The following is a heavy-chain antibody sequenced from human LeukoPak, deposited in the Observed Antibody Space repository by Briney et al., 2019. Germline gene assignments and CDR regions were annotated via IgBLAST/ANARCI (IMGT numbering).Heavy chain of an antibody. CDR2: IIPILGIA. V-gene: IGHV1-69*04. J-gene: IGHJ4*02. D-gene: IGHD6-13*01. CDR3: ARDGIIAAGNLDY. CDR1: GGTFSSYA. Sequence: ASVKVSCKASGGTFSSYAISWVRQAPGQGLEWMGRIIPILGIANYAQKFQGRVTITADKSTSTAYMELSSLRSEDTAVYYCARDGIIAAGNLDYWGQGTLVTVSS.